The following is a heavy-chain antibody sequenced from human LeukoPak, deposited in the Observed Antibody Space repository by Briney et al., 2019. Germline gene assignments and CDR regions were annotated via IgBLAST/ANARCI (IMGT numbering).Heavy chain of an antibody. CDR3: ARVPRAYSSSWYFDL. J-gene: IGHJ2*01. CDR1: GGSISSYY. Sequence: SETLSLTCTVSGGSISSYYWSWIRQPPGKGLEWIGYIYYSGSTNYNPSLKSRVTISVDTSKNQFSLKLSSVTAADTAVYYCARVPRAYSSSWYFDLWGRGTLVTVSS. V-gene: IGHV4-59*01. D-gene: IGHD6-13*01. CDR2: IYYSGST.